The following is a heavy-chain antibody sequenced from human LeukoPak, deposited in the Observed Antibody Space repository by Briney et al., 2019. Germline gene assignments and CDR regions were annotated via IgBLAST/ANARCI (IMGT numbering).Heavy chain of an antibody. CDR2: ISSSSSYI. CDR3: ARDLVPVHGEAFDI. Sequence: GGSLRLSCAASGFTFSSYSMNWVRQAPGKGLEWVSSISSSSSYIYYADSVKGRFTISRDNAKNSLYLQMNSLRAEDTAVYYCARDLVPVHGEAFDIWGQGTMVTVSS. V-gene: IGHV3-21*01. CDR1: GFTFSSYS. J-gene: IGHJ3*02. D-gene: IGHD2-8*02.